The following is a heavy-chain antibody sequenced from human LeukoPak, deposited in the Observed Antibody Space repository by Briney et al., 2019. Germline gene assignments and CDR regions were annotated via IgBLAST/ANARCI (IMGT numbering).Heavy chain of an antibody. CDR3: ATHESKRIAATWPEEY. D-gene: IGHD6-13*01. Sequence: GGSLRLSCAASGFTFSSYGMHWVRQAPGKGLEWVSAISGSGDSTYYADSVKGRFTISRDNSKNTLYLQMNSLRAEDTAVYYCATHESKRIAATWPEEYWGQGTLVTVSS. CDR1: GFTFSSYG. J-gene: IGHJ4*02. V-gene: IGHV3-23*01. CDR2: ISGSGDST.